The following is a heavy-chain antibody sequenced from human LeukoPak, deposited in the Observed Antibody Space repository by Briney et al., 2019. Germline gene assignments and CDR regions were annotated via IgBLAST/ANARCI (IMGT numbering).Heavy chain of an antibody. CDR1: GFTFNNYL. D-gene: IGHD3-10*01. CDR3: AKECDYSPGHKFDL. J-gene: IGHJ5*02. V-gene: IGHV3-23*03. CDR2: LFTGGAGA. Sequence: GGSLRLSCTASGFTFNNYLMSWVRQAPGKGPEWVSVLFTGGAGAHYADSVRGRFTISGDTSKTTLYLQMNGLRAEDTAVYYCAKECDYSPGHKFDLWGRGTLVTVSS.